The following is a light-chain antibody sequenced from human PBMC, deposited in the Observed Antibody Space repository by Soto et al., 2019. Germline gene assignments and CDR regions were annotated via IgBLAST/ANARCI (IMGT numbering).Light chain of an antibody. CDR1: QSISSY. CDR2: AAS. Sequence: DIQMTRSPSTLSASVGDRVTITCRASQSISSYLNWYQQKPGKAPKLLIYAASSLQSGVPSRFSGSGSGTDFTLTISSLQPEDFAAYYCQQSYSTPPWTFGQGTKV. J-gene: IGKJ1*01. CDR3: QQSYSTPPWT. V-gene: IGKV1-39*01.